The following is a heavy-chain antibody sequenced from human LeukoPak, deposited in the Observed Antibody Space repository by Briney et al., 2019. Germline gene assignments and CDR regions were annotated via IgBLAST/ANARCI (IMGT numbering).Heavy chain of an antibody. CDR1: GGSISSYY. J-gene: IGHJ4*02. CDR3: VRLSYGDYEDN. D-gene: IGHD4-17*01. CDR2: IYYSGST. V-gene: IGHV4-59*08. Sequence: SETLSLTCTVSGGSISSYYWSWIRQPPGKGLEWIGYIYYSGSTNYNPSLKSRVTISVDTSKNQFSLKLSSVTAADTAVYYCVRLSYGDYEDNWGQGTLVTVSS.